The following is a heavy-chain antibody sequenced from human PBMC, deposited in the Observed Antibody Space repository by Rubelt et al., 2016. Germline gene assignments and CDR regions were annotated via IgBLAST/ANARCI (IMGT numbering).Heavy chain of an antibody. CDR3: ARLLQLWPFDY. Sequence: EVQLVQSGAEVKKPGESLKISCKGSGYSFTSYWIGWVRQMPGKGLEWMGIIYPGDSDTRYSRSCQGQVTISSEKSIRTAYLQWGSLKASDTAMYYCARLLQLWPFDYWGQGTLVTVSS. D-gene: IGHD5-18*01. CDR1: GYSFTSYW. V-gene: IGHV5-51*01. CDR2: IYPGDSDT. J-gene: IGHJ4*02.